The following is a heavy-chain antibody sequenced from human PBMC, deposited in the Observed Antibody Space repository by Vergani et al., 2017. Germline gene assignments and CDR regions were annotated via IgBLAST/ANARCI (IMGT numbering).Heavy chain of an antibody. V-gene: IGHV3-30-3*01. CDR2: ISFAGTNE. CDR1: GFALNRHA. J-gene: IGHJ4*02. CDR3: VRDRGFCAGGRCYTEAWDY. Sequence: QVQLVESGGGVVQPGTSLRLSCVVSGFALNRHAMYWVRQAPGKGLEWVVGISFAGTNEYYPDLVKGRFTISRDIAKNTLYLQVRSLRLEDTGVYHCVRDRGFCAGGRCYTEAWDYWGQGTPVTVSS. D-gene: IGHD2-2*02.